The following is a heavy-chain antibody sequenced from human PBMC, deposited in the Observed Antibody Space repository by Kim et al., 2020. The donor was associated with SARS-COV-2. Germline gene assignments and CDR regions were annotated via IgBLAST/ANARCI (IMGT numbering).Heavy chain of an antibody. D-gene: IGHD6-25*01. CDR1: GFTFHNHA. CDR3: VKDILAGGADV. CDR2: IFWNGGGT. Sequence: GGSLRLSCVVSGFTFHNHAMHWVRQAPGKGLEWVAGIFWNGGGTGYADSVRGRFTISRDIAESSLYLQMISLSTEDTALYFCVKDILAGGADVWGHGTTV. V-gene: IGHV3-9*01. J-gene: IGHJ6*02.